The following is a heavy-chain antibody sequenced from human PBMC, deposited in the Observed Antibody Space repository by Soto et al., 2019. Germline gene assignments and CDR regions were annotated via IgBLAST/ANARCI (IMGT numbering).Heavy chain of an antibody. V-gene: IGHV3-48*01. D-gene: IGHD3-9*01. J-gene: IGHJ6*03. CDR3: ARDYDILTGYPSVDYYYMDV. Sequence: GGSLRLSCAASGFTFSSYSMNWVRQAPGKGLEWVSYISSSSSTIYYADSVKGRFTISRDNAKNSLYLQMNSLRAEDTAVYYCARDYDILTGYPSVDYYYMDVWGKGTTVTVSS. CDR2: ISSSSSTI. CDR1: GFTFSSYS.